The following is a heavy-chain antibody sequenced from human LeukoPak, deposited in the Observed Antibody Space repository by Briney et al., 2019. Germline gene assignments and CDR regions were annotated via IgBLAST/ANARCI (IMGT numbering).Heavy chain of an antibody. CDR2: INHSGST. J-gene: IGHJ4*02. V-gene: IGHV4-34*01. D-gene: IGHD6-19*01. CDR3: ASQSIAVAGTRGYYFDY. Sequence: SETLSLTCAVYGGSFSGYYWSWIRQPPGKGLEWTGEINHSGSTNYNPSLKSRVTISVDTSKNQFSLKLSSVTAADTAVYYCASQSIAVAGTRGYYFDYWGQGTLVTVSS. CDR1: GGSFSGYY.